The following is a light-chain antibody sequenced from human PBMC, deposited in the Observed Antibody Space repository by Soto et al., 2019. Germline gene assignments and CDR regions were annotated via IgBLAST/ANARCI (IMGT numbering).Light chain of an antibody. J-gene: IGLJ2*01. Sequence: SALTQPASVSGSPGQSITISCTGTSSDVGGYNYVSWYQHHPGKAPKLLIYNVSDRPSGVSNRFSGSKSGNTASLIISGLQAEDEADYYCNSYTASRTLVFGGGTKLTVL. CDR1: SSDVGGYNY. V-gene: IGLV2-14*03. CDR2: NVS. CDR3: NSYTASRTLV.